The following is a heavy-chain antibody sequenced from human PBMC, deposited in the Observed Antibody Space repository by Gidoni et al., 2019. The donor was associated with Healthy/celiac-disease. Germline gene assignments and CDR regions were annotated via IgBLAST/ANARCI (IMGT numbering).Heavy chain of an antibody. V-gene: IGHV3-23*04. CDR3: AKDLTFAY. CDR2: ISGSGGST. CDR1: GFTFSSYA. Sequence: EVQLVESGGSLVQPGGSMRISWAAPGFTFSSYARSWVRQAPGKGLEWVSAISGSGGSTYYAYSVKGRFTISRDNSKNTLCLQMNSLRAEDTAVYYCAKDLTFAYWGQGTLVTVSS. J-gene: IGHJ4*02.